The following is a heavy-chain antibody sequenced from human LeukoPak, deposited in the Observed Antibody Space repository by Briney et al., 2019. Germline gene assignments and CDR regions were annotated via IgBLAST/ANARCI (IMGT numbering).Heavy chain of an antibody. CDR2: ISASGGST. Sequence: GGSLRLSCAASGFTFSSYGMSWVRQAPGKGLEWVSSISASGGSTYYADSVKGRFTISRDNSKNTLFLQMNSLRAEDTAVFYCAKAGSWYYLGDYWGQGTLVTVSS. V-gene: IGHV3-23*01. CDR3: AKAGSWYYLGDY. J-gene: IGHJ4*02. CDR1: GFTFSSYG. D-gene: IGHD6-13*01.